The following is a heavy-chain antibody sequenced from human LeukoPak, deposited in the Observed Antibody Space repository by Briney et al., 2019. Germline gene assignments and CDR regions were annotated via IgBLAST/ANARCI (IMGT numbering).Heavy chain of an antibody. J-gene: IGHJ5*02. Sequence: ASVKVSCKVSGYTLTELSMHWVRQAPGKGLEWMGGFDPEDGETIYAQKFQGRVTMTEDTSTDTAYMELSSLRSEDTAVYYCATNVPPPAFGSTTDSPRDWFDPWGQGTLVTVSS. D-gene: IGHD4-11*01. CDR2: FDPEDGET. V-gene: IGHV1-24*01. CDR3: ATNVPPPAFGSTTDSPRDWFDP. CDR1: GYTLTELS.